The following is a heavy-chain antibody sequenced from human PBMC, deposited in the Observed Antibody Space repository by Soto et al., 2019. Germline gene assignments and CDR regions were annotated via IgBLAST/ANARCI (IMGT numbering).Heavy chain of an antibody. V-gene: IGHV1-8*01. CDR1: GGTFTSYD. Sequence: ASVKVSCKASGGTFTSYDINWVRQATGQGLEWMGWMNPNSGNTGYAQKFQGRVTMTRNTSISTAYMELSSLRSEDTAVYYCARGLRYFDWLSNYYYYYMDVWGKGTTVTVSS. CDR3: ARGLRYFDWLSNYYYYYMDV. CDR2: MNPNSGNT. J-gene: IGHJ6*03. D-gene: IGHD3-9*01.